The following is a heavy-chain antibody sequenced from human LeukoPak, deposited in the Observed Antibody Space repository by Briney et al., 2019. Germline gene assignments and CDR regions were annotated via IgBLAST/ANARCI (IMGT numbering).Heavy chain of an antibody. CDR3: ARGPYSSSWYGGPDY. V-gene: IGHV3-30*02. D-gene: IGHD6-13*01. Sequence: PGGSLRLSCAASGFTFSSYGMHWVRQAPGKGLEWVAFIRYDGSNKYYADSVKGRFTISRDNSKNTLYLQMNSLRSEDTAVYYCARGPYSSSWYGGPDYWGQGTLVTVSS. CDR2: IRYDGSNK. J-gene: IGHJ4*02. CDR1: GFTFSSYG.